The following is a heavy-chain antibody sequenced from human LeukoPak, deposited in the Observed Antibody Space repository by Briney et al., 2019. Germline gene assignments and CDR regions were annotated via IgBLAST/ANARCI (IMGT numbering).Heavy chain of an antibody. Sequence: SETLSLTCTVCGGSFSGYYWSWIRQPPGKGLEWIGEINHSGSTNYNPSLKSRVTISVDTSKNQFSLKLSSVTAADTAVYYCARHLPSPEYQLLYWFDPWGQGTLVTVSS. CDR3: ARHLPSPEYQLLYWFDP. V-gene: IGHV4-34*01. CDR1: GGSFSGYY. CDR2: INHSGST. D-gene: IGHD2-2*01. J-gene: IGHJ5*02.